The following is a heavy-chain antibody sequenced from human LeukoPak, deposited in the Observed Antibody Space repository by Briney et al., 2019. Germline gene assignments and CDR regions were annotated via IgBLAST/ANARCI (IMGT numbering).Heavy chain of an antibody. Sequence: SETLSLTCGVSSEFFSGYYWGWIRQPPGKGLEWIGDINDSGTTKYNPTLESRVTVSIDTSKNQFSLKVKSVTAADTGVYYCARLPLGAFGEVLNFDCWGQGALVTVSS. CDR2: INDSGTT. J-gene: IGHJ4*02. CDR3: ARLPLGAFGEVLNFDC. CDR1: SEFFSGYY. D-gene: IGHD3-10*01. V-gene: IGHV4-34*01.